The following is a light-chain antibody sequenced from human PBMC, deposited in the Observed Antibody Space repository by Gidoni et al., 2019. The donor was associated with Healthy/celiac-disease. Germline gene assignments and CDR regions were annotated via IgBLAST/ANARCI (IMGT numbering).Light chain of an antibody. CDR3: QQSYSTPFT. CDR2: AAS. V-gene: IGKV1-39*01. J-gene: IGKJ3*01. CDR1: QSISSY. Sequence: DIQMTQSPSSLSASVGDRVTITCRASQSISSYLNWYQQKPGKAPKLLIYAASSLPSGVPSRFSGSGSVTDFTLTISRLQPEDFATYYCQQSYSTPFTVGPGTKVDIK.